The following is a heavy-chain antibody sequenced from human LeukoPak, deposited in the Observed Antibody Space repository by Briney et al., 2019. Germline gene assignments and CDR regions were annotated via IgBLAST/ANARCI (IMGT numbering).Heavy chain of an antibody. D-gene: IGHD2-2*01. CDR1: GFTFSSYA. CDR3: ARGYCSSTSCLYGMDV. CDR2: INWNGGST. V-gene: IGHV3-20*01. Sequence: GGSLRLSCAASGFTFSSYAMSWVRQAPGKGLEWVSGINWNGGSTGYADSVKGRFTISRDNAKNSLYLQTNSLRAEDTALYHCARGYCSSTSCLYGMDVWGQGTTVTVSS. J-gene: IGHJ6*02.